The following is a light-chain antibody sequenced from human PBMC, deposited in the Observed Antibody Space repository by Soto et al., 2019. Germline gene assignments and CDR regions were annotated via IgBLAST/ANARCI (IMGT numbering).Light chain of an antibody. V-gene: IGKV3-20*01. J-gene: IGKJ2*01. Sequence: EIVLTQSPGTLSLSPGERATLSCRASQSVRSSYLAWYQQKPGQTPRLLIYGASSRATSIPDRFSGTGSGTDFTLTISRLEPEDFAVYYCQQYGSSAYTFGQGTKLEIK. CDR1: QSVRSSY. CDR2: GAS. CDR3: QQYGSSAYT.